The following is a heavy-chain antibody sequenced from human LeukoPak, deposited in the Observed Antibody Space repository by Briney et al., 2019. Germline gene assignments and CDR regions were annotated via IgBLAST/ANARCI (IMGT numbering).Heavy chain of an antibody. D-gene: IGHD6-13*01. V-gene: IGHV4-4*07. CDR1: GGSISSYY. Sequence: SETLSLTCNVSGGSISSYYWSWIRQPAGKGLEWIGRIYTSGSTNYNPSLKSRVTMSVDRSKNQFSLKLSSVTAADTAVYYCATTIQQLGNGNFDYWGQGTLVTVSS. J-gene: IGHJ4*02. CDR2: IYTSGST. CDR3: ATTIQQLGNGNFDY.